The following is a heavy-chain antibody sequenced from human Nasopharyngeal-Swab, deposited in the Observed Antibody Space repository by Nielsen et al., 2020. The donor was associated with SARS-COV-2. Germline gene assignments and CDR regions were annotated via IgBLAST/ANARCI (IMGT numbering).Heavy chain of an antibody. Sequence: ASVKVSCKASGYTFTSYAMHWVRQAPGQRLEWMGWINAGNSNTKYSQKFQGRVTITRDTSASTAYMELSSLRSEDTAVYYCASGGRVGATHFDYWGQGTLVTVSS. J-gene: IGHJ4*02. CDR2: INAGNSNT. CDR3: ASGGRVGATHFDY. D-gene: IGHD1-26*01. V-gene: IGHV1-3*01. CDR1: GYTFTSYA.